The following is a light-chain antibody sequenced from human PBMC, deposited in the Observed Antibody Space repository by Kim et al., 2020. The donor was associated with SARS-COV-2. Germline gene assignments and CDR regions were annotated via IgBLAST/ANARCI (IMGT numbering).Light chain of an antibody. J-gene: IGKJ2*01. CDR1: QSVLYSSNNKNY. CDR3: QQYYSTPA. Sequence: DIVMTQSPDSLAVSLGERATINCKSSQSVLYSSNNKNYLAWYQQKPGQPPKLLIYWASTRESGVPDRFSGSGSGTDFTPTISSLQAEDVAVYYCQQYYSTPAFGQGTKLEI. CDR2: WAS. V-gene: IGKV4-1*01.